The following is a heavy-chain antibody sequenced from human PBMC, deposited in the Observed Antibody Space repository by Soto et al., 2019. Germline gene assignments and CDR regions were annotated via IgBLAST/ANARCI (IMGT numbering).Heavy chain of an antibody. CDR2: IKSKTDGGTT. D-gene: IGHD3-22*01. Sequence: GGSLRLSCAASGFTFSNAWMNWVRQAPGKGLEWVGRIKSKTDGGTTDYAAPVKGRFTISRDDSKNTLYLQMNSLKTEDTAMYYCTTDPVTMVVVVPSSGWGQGTLVTVSS. CDR1: GFTFSNAW. CDR3: TTDPVTMVVVVPSSG. J-gene: IGHJ4*02. V-gene: IGHV3-15*07.